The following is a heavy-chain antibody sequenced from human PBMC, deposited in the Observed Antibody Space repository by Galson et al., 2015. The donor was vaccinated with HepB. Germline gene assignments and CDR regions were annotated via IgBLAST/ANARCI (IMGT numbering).Heavy chain of an antibody. V-gene: IGHV3-53*01. J-gene: IGHJ6*02. Sequence: SLRLSCAASGFTVSSNYVSWVRQAPGKGQEWVSVIYSGGSTYYADSVKGRFTISRDNYKNTLYLQMNSLRAEDTAVYYCARGKGYYYGMDVWGQGTTVTVSS. CDR3: ARGKGYYYGMDV. CDR1: GFTVSSNY. CDR2: IYSGGST.